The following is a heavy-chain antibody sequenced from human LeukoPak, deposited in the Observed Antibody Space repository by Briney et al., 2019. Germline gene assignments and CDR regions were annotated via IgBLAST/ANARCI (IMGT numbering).Heavy chain of an antibody. J-gene: IGHJ3*02. CDR1: GGSISSGRNY. D-gene: IGHD5-18*01. Sequence: SQTLSLTCTVSGGSISSGRNYWTWIRQPAGKGLEWIGEINHSGSTNYNPSLKSRVTISVDTSKNQFSLKLSSVTAADTAVYYCARATAMAPAFDIWGQGTMVTVSS. CDR2: INHSGST. CDR3: ARATAMAPAFDI. V-gene: IGHV4-61*09.